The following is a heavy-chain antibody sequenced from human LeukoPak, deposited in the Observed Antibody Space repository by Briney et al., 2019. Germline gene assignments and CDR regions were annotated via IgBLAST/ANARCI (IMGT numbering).Heavy chain of an antibody. CDR1: GYSFTGYY. CDR3: ARDLVGATGFDY. CDR2: INPSGGST. D-gene: IGHD1-26*01. V-gene: IGHV1-46*01. Sequence: ASVKVSCKASGYSFTGYYMHWVRQAPGQGLEWMGIINPSGGSTSYAQTFQGRVTMTRDTSTSTVYMELSSLRSEDTAVYYCARDLVGATGFDYWGQGTLVTVSS. J-gene: IGHJ4*02.